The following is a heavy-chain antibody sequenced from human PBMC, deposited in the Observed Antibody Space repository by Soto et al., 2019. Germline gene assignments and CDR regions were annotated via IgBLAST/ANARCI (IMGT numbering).Heavy chain of an antibody. CDR1: GFTFSSYA. Sequence: EVQLLESGGGLVQPGGSLRLSCAASGFTFSSYAMSWVRQAPGKGLEWVSVISGSGGSTYSADSVKGRFTISRDNSKKPLYLQMNSLRAEDTAVYYCAKRTVGWSFDLWGRGTLVTVSS. V-gene: IGHV3-23*01. J-gene: IGHJ2*01. D-gene: IGHD4-17*01. CDR3: AKRTVGWSFDL. CDR2: ISGSGGST.